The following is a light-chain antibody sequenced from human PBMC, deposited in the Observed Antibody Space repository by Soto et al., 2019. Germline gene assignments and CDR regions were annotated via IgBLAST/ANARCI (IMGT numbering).Light chain of an antibody. J-gene: IGLJ7*01. CDR3: AAWDDSLRAVV. CDR2: RNH. CDR1: GSNIGTHA. V-gene: IGLV1-44*01. Sequence: QLVLTQSPSESATPGQRVTISCSGSGSNIGTHAVNWYQQVPGTAPTLLIFRNHQRPSWVPDRFSGSKSGTSASLAISGPQSEDEADYYCAAWDDSLRAVVFGGGTQLTVL.